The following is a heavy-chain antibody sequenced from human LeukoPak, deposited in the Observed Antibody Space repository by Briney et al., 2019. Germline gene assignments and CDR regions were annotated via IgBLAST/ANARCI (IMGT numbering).Heavy chain of an antibody. J-gene: IGHJ5*02. D-gene: IGHD2-15*01. Sequence: ASVNVSCKASGYTFTSYGVSWVRQAPGQGLEWMGWISTYNGDTNYAQKLQGRVTMTTDTSTSTAYMELGSLRSDDTAVYYCARDWYCSGGSCYDCFDPWGQGTLVTVSS. CDR2: ISTYNGDT. CDR3: ARDWYCSGGSCYDCFDP. V-gene: IGHV1-18*01. CDR1: GYTFTSYG.